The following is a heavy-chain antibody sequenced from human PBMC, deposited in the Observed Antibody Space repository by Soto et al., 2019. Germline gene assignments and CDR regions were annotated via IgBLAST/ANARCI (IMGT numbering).Heavy chain of an antibody. CDR2: IIPIFGTA. Sequence: SVKVSCKDSGGSFSSYAISWVRQAPGQGLEWMGGIIPIFGTANYAQKFQGRVTITADESTSTAYMELSSLRSEDTAVYYCARALDTAMVLIHWGQGTLVTVSS. CDR3: ARALDTAMVLIH. CDR1: GGSFSSYA. V-gene: IGHV1-69*13. J-gene: IGHJ4*02. D-gene: IGHD5-18*01.